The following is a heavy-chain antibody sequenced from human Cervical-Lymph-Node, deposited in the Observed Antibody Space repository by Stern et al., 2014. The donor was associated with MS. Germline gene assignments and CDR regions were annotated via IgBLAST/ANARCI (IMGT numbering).Heavy chain of an antibody. CDR3: ARKRPYYYYGMDV. J-gene: IGHJ6*02. Sequence: QDQLVQSGGGAVQPGRSLRLSCGASGFTFRNYAMHWVRQAPGKGLEWVAAISPDGGTKEYVDSVKGRFTVSRDNSQNTLYLQMNSLRAEDTAVYYCARKRPYYYYGMDVWGQGTTVIVSS. V-gene: IGHV3-30*04. CDR1: GFTFRNYA. CDR2: ISPDGGTK.